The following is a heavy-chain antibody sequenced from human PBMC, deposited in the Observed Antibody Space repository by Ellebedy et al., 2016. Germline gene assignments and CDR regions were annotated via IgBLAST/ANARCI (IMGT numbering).Heavy chain of an antibody. J-gene: IGHJ6*02. CDR3: ARVGDGYNESPYYYGMDV. V-gene: IGHV4-39*01. D-gene: IGHD5-24*01. Sequence: SETLSLXXTVSGGSISSSSYYWGWIRQPPGKGLEWIGSIYYSGSTYYNPSLKSRVTISVDTSKNQFSLKLSSVTAADTAVYYCARVGDGYNESPYYYGMDVWGQGTTVTVSS. CDR2: IYYSGST. CDR1: GGSISSSSYY.